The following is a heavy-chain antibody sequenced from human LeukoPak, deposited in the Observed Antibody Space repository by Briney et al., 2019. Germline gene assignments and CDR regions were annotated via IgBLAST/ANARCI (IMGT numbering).Heavy chain of an antibody. CDR3: ARGIDTAMVTWEKDYYDSSGYHYFDY. D-gene: IGHD3-22*01. V-gene: IGHV3-23*01. CDR1: GFTFSSYA. J-gene: IGHJ4*02. Sequence: GGSLRLSCAASGFTFSSYAMSWVRQAPGKGLEWVSAISGSGGSTYYADSVKGRFTISRDNSKNTLYLQMNGLRAEDTAVYYCARGIDTAMVTWEKDYYDSSGYHYFDYWGQGTLVTVSS. CDR2: ISGSGGST.